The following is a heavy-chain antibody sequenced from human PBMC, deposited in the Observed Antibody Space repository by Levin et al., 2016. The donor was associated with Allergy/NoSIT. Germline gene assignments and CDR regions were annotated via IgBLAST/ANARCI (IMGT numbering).Heavy chain of an antibody. CDR2: ITHSGST. V-gene: IGHV4-4*01. Sequence: WIRQPPGKGLEWIGEITHSGSTSYNPSLRSRVTMSIDKSKNQFSLNLSSMTAADTAVYFCASRLDPRLRNWFDPWGQGTLVTVSS. D-gene: IGHD1-1*01. J-gene: IGHJ5*02. CDR3: ASRLDPRLRNWFDP.